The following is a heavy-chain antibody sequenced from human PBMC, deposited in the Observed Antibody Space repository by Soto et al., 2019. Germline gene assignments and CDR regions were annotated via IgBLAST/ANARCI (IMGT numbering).Heavy chain of an antibody. CDR3: AKDPRLNYDSSGYYG. Sequence: PGGSLRLSCAASGFIFTNYWMHWVRQAPGKGLECVSRINGSGGNTYYADSVKGRFTISRDNSKNTLYLQMNSLRAEDTAVYYCAKDPRLNYDSSGYYGWGQGTLVTVSS. CDR1: GFIFTNYW. J-gene: IGHJ4*02. CDR2: INGSGGNT. V-gene: IGHV3-23*01. D-gene: IGHD3-22*01.